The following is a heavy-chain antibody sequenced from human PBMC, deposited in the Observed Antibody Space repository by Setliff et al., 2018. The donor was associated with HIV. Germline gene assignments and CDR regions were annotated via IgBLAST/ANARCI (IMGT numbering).Heavy chain of an antibody. CDR1: GYTFTNYG. Sequence: GASVKVSCKASGYTFTNYGISWVRQAPGQGLEWMGWISAYNGNTNYAQKFQGRVTITRDTSISTAYMELSSLRTDDTAVYYCARGGFFGVAERRALANWGQGTLVTVSS. D-gene: IGHD3-3*01. CDR2: ISAYNGNT. J-gene: IGHJ4*02. V-gene: IGHV1-18*01. CDR3: ARGGFFGVAERRALAN.